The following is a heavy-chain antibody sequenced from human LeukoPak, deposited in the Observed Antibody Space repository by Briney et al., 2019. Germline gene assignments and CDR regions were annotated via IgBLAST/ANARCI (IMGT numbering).Heavy chain of an antibody. Sequence: SGTLSLTCTVSGGSISSYYWSWIRQPPGKGLEWIGYIYYSGSTNYNPSLKSRVTISVDTSKNQFSLKLSSVTAADTAVYYCARDERRTLYYDFWSGSRGWFDPWGQGTLVTVSS. D-gene: IGHD3-3*01. CDR1: GGSISSYY. J-gene: IGHJ5*02. CDR3: ARDERRTLYYDFWSGSRGWFDP. CDR2: IYYSGST. V-gene: IGHV4-59*01.